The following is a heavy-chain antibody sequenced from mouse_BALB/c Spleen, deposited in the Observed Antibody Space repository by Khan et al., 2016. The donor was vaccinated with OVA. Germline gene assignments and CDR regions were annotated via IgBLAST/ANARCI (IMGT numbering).Heavy chain of an antibody. Sequence: VQLQESGAELARPGASVRMSCKASGYTFTSHTMHWVKQRPGQGLEWIGDINPRSGYTQYNQKFNDKATLTADISSSTVYMQLSSLTSEDTAVYYCARRTTEYALDYWGQGTSVTVSS. V-gene: IGHV1-4*01. CDR2: INPRSGYT. CDR3: ARRTTEYALDY. D-gene: IGHD2-14*01. J-gene: IGHJ4*01. CDR1: GYTFTSHT.